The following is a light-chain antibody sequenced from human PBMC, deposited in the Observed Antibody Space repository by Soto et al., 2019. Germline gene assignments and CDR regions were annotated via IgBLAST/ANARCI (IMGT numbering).Light chain of an antibody. Sequence: DIQMTQSPSSLSASVGERVTITCRASPGINSYLIWYQQKPGKAPKLLIYAASSLKSGVPSRFSGSGSGTDFTLTISSLQPEDFATYYCQQSYRTPCTFGPGTKVDIK. J-gene: IGKJ3*01. CDR1: PGINSY. V-gene: IGKV1-39*01. CDR3: QQSYRTPCT. CDR2: AAS.